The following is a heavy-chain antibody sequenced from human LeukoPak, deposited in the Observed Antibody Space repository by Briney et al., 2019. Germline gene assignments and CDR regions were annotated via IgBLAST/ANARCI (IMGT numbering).Heavy chain of an antibody. J-gene: IGHJ4*02. CDR3: ARARIAAAGTGPFDY. CDR2: ITSSSSYI. V-gene: IGHV3-21*01. D-gene: IGHD6-13*01. Sequence: GGSLRLSCAASGFTVSSNYMSWVRQAPGKGLEWVSSITSSSSYIYYADSVKGRFTISRDNAKNSLYLQMNSLRAEDTAVYYCARARIAAAGTGPFDYWGQGTQVTVSS. CDR1: GFTVSSNY.